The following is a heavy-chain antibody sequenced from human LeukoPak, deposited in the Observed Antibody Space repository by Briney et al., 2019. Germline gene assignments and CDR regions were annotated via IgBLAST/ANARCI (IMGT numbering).Heavy chain of an antibody. J-gene: IGHJ6*02. CDR1: GXSFSGYY. D-gene: IGHD2-15*01. CDR3: ARGPRMTRTYYYYYGMDV. CDR2: INHSGST. V-gene: IGHV4-34*01. Sequence: SETLSLTCAVYGXSFSGYYWSWIRQPPGKGLEWIGEINHSGSTNYNPSLKSRVTISVDTSKNQFSLKLSSVTAADTAVYYCARGPRMTRTYYYYYGMDVWGQGTTVTVSS.